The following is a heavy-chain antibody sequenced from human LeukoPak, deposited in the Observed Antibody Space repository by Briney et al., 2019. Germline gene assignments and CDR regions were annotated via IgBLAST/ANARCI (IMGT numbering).Heavy chain of an antibody. J-gene: IGHJ5*02. CDR3: ARDGAYCSSTSCCSSGDNWFDP. D-gene: IGHD2-2*01. CDR2: INPNSGGT. V-gene: IGHV1-2*02. CDR1: GYTFTGYY. Sequence: ASVKVSCKASGYTFTGYYMHWVRQAPGQGLEWMGWINPNSGGTNYAQRFQGRVTMTRDTSISTAYMELSRLRSDDTAVYYCARDGAYCSSTSCCSSGDNWFDPWGQGTLVTVSS.